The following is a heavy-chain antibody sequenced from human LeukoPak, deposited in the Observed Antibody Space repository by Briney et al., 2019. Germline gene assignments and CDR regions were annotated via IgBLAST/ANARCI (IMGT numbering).Heavy chain of an antibody. D-gene: IGHD2-2*01. J-gene: IGHJ4*02. V-gene: IGHV4-4*07. CDR2: IFTSGST. CDR3: TRSNIAVLPAVTFDY. CDR1: GGSTSGYY. Sequence: SETLSLTCTVSGGSTSGYYWSWIRQPAGKELEWIGRIFTSGSTNYNPSLKSRVTMSIDTSKNQFSLKLNSVTAADTAVYYCTRSNIAVLPAVTFDYWGQGTLVTVSS.